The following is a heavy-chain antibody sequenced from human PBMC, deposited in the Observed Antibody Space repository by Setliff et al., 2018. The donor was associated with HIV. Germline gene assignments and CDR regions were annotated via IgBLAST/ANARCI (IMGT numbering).Heavy chain of an antibody. Sequence: EASVKVSCKASGGSFTSYTFSWVRQAPGQGLEWMGRIIPIVTIAHYAEQFVGRVTITADKSTSTTYMEVSSLRSEDTAVYYCARERLGDHYESTGYQLADWFDPWGQGTLVTVSS. CDR2: IIPIVTIA. CDR3: ARERLGDHYESTGYQLADWFDP. J-gene: IGHJ5*02. CDR1: GGSFTSYT. D-gene: IGHD3-22*01. V-gene: IGHV1-69*04.